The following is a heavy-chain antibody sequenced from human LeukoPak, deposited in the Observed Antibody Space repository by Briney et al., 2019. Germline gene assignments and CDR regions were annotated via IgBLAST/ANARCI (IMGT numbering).Heavy chain of an antibody. CDR1: GFTFSTYW. CDR3: ARHGGAFDF. J-gene: IGHJ3*01. D-gene: IGHD3-10*01. Sequence: GGSLRLSFAASGFTFSTYWMSWARQAPGKRPEWVAYIKQDGSEKDYVDSVKGRFTISRDNAKNSLYLQMNSLRGEDTAVYYCARHGGAFDFWGQGTLVTVSS. CDR2: IKQDGSEK. V-gene: IGHV3-7*01.